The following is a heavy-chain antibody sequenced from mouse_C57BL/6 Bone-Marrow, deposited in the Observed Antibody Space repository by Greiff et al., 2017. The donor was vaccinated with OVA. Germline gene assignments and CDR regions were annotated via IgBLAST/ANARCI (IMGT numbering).Heavy chain of an antibody. CDR2: INYDGSST. CDR3: ARDTFYGSTTRAMDY. CDR1: GFTFSDYY. J-gene: IGHJ4*01. V-gene: IGHV5-16*01. Sequence: EVQLMESEGGLVQPGSSMKLSCTASGFTFSDYYMAWVRQVPEKGLEWVANINYDGSSTYYLDSLKSRFIISRDNAKNILYLQMSSLKSEDTATYYCARDTFYGSTTRAMDYWGQGTSVTVSS. D-gene: IGHD1-1*01.